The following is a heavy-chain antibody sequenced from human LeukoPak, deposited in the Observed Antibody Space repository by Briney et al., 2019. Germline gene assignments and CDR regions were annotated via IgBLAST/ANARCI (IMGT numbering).Heavy chain of an antibody. V-gene: IGHV1-2*02. CDR1: GYTFTGYY. J-gene: IGHJ4*02. CDR2: INPNSGGT. CDR3: ARSLRTTVTTFDH. D-gene: IGHD4-17*01. Sequence: ASVKISCKASGYTFTGYYVHWVRQAPGQGLEWMGWINPNSGGTNYAQKFQGRVTMTRDTSISTAYMELSRLRSDDTAVYYCARSLRTTVTTFDHWGQGTLVTVSS.